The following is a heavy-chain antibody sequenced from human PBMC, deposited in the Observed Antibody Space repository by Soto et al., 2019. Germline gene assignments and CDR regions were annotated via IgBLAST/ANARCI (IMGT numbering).Heavy chain of an antibody. CDR3: ARDSSGWFFRSYDYFDY. CDR1: GYTFTSYG. D-gene: IGHD6-19*01. J-gene: IGHJ4*02. Sequence: ASVKVSCKASGYTFTSYGISCVRQAPGQGLEWMGWISAYNGNTNYAQKLQGRVTMTTDTSTSTAYMELRSLRSDDTAVYYCARDSSGWFFRSYDYFDYWGQGTLVTVSS. V-gene: IGHV1-18*01. CDR2: ISAYNGNT.